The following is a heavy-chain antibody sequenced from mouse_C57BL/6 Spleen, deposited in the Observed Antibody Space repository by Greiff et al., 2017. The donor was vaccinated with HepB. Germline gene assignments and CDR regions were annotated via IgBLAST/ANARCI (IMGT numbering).Heavy chain of an antibody. CDR1: GFNIKNTY. D-gene: IGHD1-1*01. CDR3: ARAYYYGSSYWYFDV. V-gene: IGHV14-3*01. Sequence: VQLQQSVAELVRPGASLKLSCTASGFNIKNTYMHWVKQRPEQGLEWIGRIDPANGNTKYAPKFQGKATITADTSSNTAYLQLSSLTSEDTAIYYCARAYYYGSSYWYFDVWGTGTTVTVSS. J-gene: IGHJ1*03. CDR2: IDPANGNT.